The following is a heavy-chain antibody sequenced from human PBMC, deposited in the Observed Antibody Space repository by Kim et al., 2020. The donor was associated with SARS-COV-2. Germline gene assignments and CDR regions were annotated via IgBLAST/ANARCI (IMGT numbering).Heavy chain of an antibody. V-gene: IGHV4-31*03. CDR3: ARYPLENPVPLGYYYYYGRDV. CDR1: GGSISSGGYY. D-gene: IGHD1-1*01. CDR2: IYYSGST. J-gene: IGHJ6*02. Sequence: SETLSLTCTVSGGSISSGGYYWSWIRQHPGKGLEWIGYIYYSGSTYYTPSLKSRVTISVDTSKNPFSLKLSSVTAADTSVYYCARYPLENPVPLGYYYYYGRDVWGQGTTVTVPS.